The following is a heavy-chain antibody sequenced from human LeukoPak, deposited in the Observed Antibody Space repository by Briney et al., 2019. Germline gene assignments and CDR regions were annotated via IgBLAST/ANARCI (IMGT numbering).Heavy chain of an antibody. CDR3: ARDYPTYYYDSSPTETLDY. CDR1: GYTFTGYY. J-gene: IGHJ4*02. V-gene: IGHV1-2*02. Sequence: ASVKVSCKASGYTFTGYYMHWVRQAPGQGLEWMGWINPNSGGTNYAQKFQGRVTMTRDTSISTAYMELSRLRSDDTAVYYCARDYPTYYYDSSPTETLDYWGQGTLVTVSS. D-gene: IGHD3-22*01. CDR2: INPNSGGT.